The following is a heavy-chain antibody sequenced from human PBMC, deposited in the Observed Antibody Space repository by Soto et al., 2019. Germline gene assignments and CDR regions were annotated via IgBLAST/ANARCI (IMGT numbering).Heavy chain of an antibody. Sequence: EVQLLESGGGLVQPGGSLRLSCAASGFTFSSYAMSWVRQAPGKGLEWVSAISGSGGSTYYADSVKGRFTISRDNSKNTLNLQINSPRAEDTAVYYCAKGWATVRGNFDYWGHGTLVTVSS. CDR3: AKGWATVRGNFDY. V-gene: IGHV3-23*01. CDR1: GFTFSSYA. D-gene: IGHD4-17*01. J-gene: IGHJ4*01. CDR2: ISGSGGST.